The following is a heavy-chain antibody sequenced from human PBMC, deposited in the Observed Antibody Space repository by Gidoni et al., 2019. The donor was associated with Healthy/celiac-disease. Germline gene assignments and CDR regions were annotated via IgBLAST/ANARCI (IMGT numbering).Heavy chain of an antibody. CDR2: ISGSGGST. CDR1: GFTFSSYA. D-gene: IGHD6-13*01. J-gene: IGHJ4*02. CDR3: AKSDGSSWALFDY. V-gene: IGHV3-23*01. Sequence: EVQLLESGGGLVQPGGSLRLSCAASGFTFSSYAMGWVRQAPGKGLVWVSAISGSGGSTYYADSVKGRFTISRDNSKNTLYLQMNSLRAEDTAVYYCAKSDGSSWALFDYWGQGTLVTVSS.